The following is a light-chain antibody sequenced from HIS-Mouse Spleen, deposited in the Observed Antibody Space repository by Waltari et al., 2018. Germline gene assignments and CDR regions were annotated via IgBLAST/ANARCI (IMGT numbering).Light chain of an antibody. CDR3: QQYYSTPFT. CDR1: ESVLYSSNNQNY. J-gene: IGKJ3*01. Sequence: DIVMTQSPDSLAVSLGERARINCKSSESVLYSSNNQNYLAWYQQKPGQPPKLLIYWASTRESGVPDRFSGSGSGTDFTLTISSLQAEDVAVYYCQQYYSTPFTFGPGTKVDNK. V-gene: IGKV4-1*01. CDR2: WAS.